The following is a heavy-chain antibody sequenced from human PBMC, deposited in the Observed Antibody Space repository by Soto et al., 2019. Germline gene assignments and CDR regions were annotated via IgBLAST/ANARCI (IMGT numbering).Heavy chain of an antibody. J-gene: IGHJ6*02. CDR3: ARAFSSGSYYSTYVDYYYGMDV. V-gene: IGHV3-66*01. CDR1: GFTVSSNY. D-gene: IGHD3-10*01. CDR2: IYSGGST. Sequence: GGSLRLSCAASGFTVSSNYMSWVRQAPGKGLEWVSVIYSGGSTYYADSVKGRFTISRDNSKNTLYLQMNSLRAEDTAVYYCARAFSSGSYYSTYVDYYYGMDVWGQGTTVTVSS.